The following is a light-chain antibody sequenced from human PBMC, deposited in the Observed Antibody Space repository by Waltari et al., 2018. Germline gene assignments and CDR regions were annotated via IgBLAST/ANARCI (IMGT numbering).Light chain of an antibody. CDR1: QSINNW. Sequence: DIQMTQSPSTLSASVRDRVSITCRASQSINNWLAWYQHKPGKAPNLLIYKASSLESGVPSRFSGSGFGTEFTLTISSLQPDDVATYYCQQYKTYWSFGQGTKLEIK. CDR2: KAS. V-gene: IGKV1-5*03. CDR3: QQYKTYWS. J-gene: IGKJ2*01.